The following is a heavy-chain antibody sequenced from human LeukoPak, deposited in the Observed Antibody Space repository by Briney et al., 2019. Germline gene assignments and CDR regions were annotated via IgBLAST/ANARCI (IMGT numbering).Heavy chain of an antibody. J-gene: IGHJ5*02. CDR3: ARRATAGDYVGWFDP. CDR2: IYYSGST. CDR1: GGSISSSSYY. D-gene: IGHD4-17*01. Sequence: SETLSLTCTVSGGSISSSSYYWDWIRQPPGKGLEWIGSIYYSGSTYYNPSLKSRVTISVDTSKNQFSLKLSSVTAADTAAYYCARRATAGDYVGWFDPWGQGTLVTVSS. V-gene: IGHV4-39*01.